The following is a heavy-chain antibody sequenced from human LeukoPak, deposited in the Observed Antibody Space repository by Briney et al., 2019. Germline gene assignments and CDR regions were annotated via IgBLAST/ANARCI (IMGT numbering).Heavy chain of an antibody. Sequence: SETLSLTCTVSGGSISSYYWSWIRQPPGKGLEWIGYIYYSGSTNYNPSLKSRVTISVDTSKNQFSLKLSSVTAADTAVYYCASLDYGEGWFDPWGQGTLVTVSS. CDR1: GGSISSYY. CDR2: IYYSGST. J-gene: IGHJ5*02. CDR3: ASLDYGEGWFDP. V-gene: IGHV4-59*08. D-gene: IGHD4-17*01.